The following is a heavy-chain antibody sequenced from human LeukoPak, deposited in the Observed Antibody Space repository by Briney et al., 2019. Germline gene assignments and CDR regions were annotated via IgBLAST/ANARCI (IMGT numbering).Heavy chain of an antibody. D-gene: IGHD3-22*01. CDR1: GYTFTSYG. CDR2: INPNSGGT. CDR3: ARTEAYDSSGSFDD. V-gene: IGHV1-2*06. Sequence: ASVKVSCKASGYTFTSYGISWVRQAPGQGLEWMGRINPNSGGTNYAQKFQGRVTMTRDTSISTAYMELSRLRSDDTAVYYCARTEAYDSSGSFDDWGQGTLVTVSS. J-gene: IGHJ4*02.